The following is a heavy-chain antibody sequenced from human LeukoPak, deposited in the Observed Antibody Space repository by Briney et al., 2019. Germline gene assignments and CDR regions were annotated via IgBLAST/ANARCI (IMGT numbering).Heavy chain of an antibody. J-gene: IGHJ4*02. Sequence: SETLSLTCAVYGGSVSGYYWSWIRQPPGKGLEWIGEINHSGSTNYNPSLKSRVTISVDTSKNQFSLKLSSVTAADTAVYYCARNMVRGVIISAPVYWGQGTLVTVSS. D-gene: IGHD3-10*01. CDR3: ARNMVRGVIISAPVY. CDR2: INHSGST. V-gene: IGHV4-34*01. CDR1: GGSVSGYY.